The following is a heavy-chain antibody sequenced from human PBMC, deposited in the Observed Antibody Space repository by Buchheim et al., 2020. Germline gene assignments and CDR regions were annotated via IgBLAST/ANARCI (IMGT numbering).Heavy chain of an antibody. CDR1: GFTFSNYE. CDR3: AREGTGGLEFAFDI. D-gene: IGHD7-27*01. J-gene: IGHJ3*02. CDR2: SSRSGSTR. Sequence: EVQLVESGGGLAQPGGSLRLSCAASGFTFSNYEMHWVRQAPGKGLVWVAYSSRSGSTRYYADSVKGRFTISRDNAKNTLFLQMNSRRDEDTAVYYWAREGTGGLEFAFDIWGQGT. V-gene: IGHV3-48*03.